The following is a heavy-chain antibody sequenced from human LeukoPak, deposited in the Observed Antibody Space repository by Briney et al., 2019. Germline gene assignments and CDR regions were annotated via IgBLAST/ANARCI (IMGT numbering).Heavy chain of an antibody. D-gene: IGHD4-11*01. Sequence: GESLKISCKGSGYRFTSYWISWVRQMPGKGLEWMGRIDPSDSYTNYSPSFEGHVTISADKSISTAYLQWSSLKASDTAMYYCAGHRYSSWYFDLWGRGTLVTVSS. CDR3: AGHRYSSWYFDL. CDR2: IDPSDSYT. J-gene: IGHJ2*01. CDR1: GYRFTSYW. V-gene: IGHV5-10-1*01.